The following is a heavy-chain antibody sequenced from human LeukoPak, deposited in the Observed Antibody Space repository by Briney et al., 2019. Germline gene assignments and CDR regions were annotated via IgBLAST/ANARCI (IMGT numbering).Heavy chain of an antibody. J-gene: IGHJ4*02. CDR2: ISSGSSYI. V-gene: IGHV3-21*01. CDR3: ARDGKLYCSSTSCYLDY. Sequence: GGSLRLSCAASGFTFSSYSMNWVRQAPGKGLEWVSSISSGSSYIYYADSVKGRFTISRDNAKNSLYLQMNSLRAEDTAVYYCARDGKLYCSSTSCYLDYWGQGTLVTVSS. CDR1: GFTFSSYS. D-gene: IGHD2-2*01.